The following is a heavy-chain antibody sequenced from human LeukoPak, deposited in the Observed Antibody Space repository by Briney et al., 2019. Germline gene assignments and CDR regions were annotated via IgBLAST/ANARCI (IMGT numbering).Heavy chain of an antibody. CDR1: GFTFSSDS. J-gene: IGHJ4*02. Sequence: GGALRLSCAASGFTFSSDSLNWVRQAPGQGLEWVSSISSSSSYIYYADSVKGRFTISRDNAKNSLYLQMNSLRAEDTAVYYCAREGSGWPGWGEGTLVTVSS. CDR3: AREGSGWPG. V-gene: IGHV3-21*01. CDR2: ISSSSSYI. D-gene: IGHD6-19*01.